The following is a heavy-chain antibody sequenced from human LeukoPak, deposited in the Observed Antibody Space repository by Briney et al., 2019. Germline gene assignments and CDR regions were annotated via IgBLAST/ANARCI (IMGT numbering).Heavy chain of an antibody. V-gene: IGHV5-51*01. D-gene: IGHD2-15*01. Sequence: GESLKISCKGSGYSFTNNWIGWVRQLPGKGPEWMGITYPGDYNTRYSPSFQGQVTISADKSISSAYLQWSSLKASDTAMYYCVRSPACSSGTCYPNWSDPWGQGTLVTVSS. J-gene: IGHJ5*02. CDR3: VRSPACSSGTCYPNWSDP. CDR2: TYPGDYNT. CDR1: GYSFTNNW.